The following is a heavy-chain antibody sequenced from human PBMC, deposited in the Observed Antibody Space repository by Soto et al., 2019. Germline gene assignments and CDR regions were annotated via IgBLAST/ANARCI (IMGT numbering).Heavy chain of an antibody. CDR3: ARGCIAARIKWRRQNYGMDV. CDR2: INHSGST. J-gene: IGHJ6*02. V-gene: IGHV4-34*01. CDR1: GGSFSGYY. Sequence: QVQLQQWGAGLLKPSETLSLTCAVYGGSFSGYYWSWIRQPPGKGLEWIGEINHSGSTNYNPSLKSRVTISVDTSKNQFSMKLSSVTAADTAMYYCARGCIAARIKWRRQNYGMDVWGQGTTVTVSS. D-gene: IGHD6-6*01.